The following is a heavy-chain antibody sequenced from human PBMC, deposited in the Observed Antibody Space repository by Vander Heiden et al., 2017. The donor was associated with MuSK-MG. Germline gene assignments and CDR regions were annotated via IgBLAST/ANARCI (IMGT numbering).Heavy chain of an antibody. CDR2: MYYSGGT. CDR3: ARLRDY. Sequence: QLQVQESGPGLVKPSETLSLTCSVSGGSITSSSNPWGWIRPPPRKGLELIGTMYYSGGTYYNPSLRSRVTISVDTSNNQFSLNLSSVTAADTAVYYCARLRDYWGQGTLVTVSS. CDR1: GGSITSSSNP. V-gene: IGHV4-39*07. J-gene: IGHJ4*02.